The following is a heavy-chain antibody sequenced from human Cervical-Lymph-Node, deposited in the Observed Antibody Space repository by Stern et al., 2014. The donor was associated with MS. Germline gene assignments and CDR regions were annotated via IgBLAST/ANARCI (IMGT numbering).Heavy chain of an antibody. V-gene: IGHV3-15*01. CDR2: IKSKSDGGTT. CDR3: MSTGLTGDAEEAFDV. J-gene: IGHJ3*01. Sequence: EVQLVESGGGLVKPGGSLRLSCAASGFTFNTAWMTWVRQAPGKGLEWVGRIKSKSDGGTTDYAAPVKGRFTISRDDSKNTLFLQMNSLKPEDTAVYYCMSTGLTGDAEEAFDVWGQGTMVTVSS. D-gene: IGHD7-27*01. CDR1: GFTFNTAW.